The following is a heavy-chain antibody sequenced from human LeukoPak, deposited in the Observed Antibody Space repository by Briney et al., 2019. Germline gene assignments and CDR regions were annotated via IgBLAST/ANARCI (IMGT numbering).Heavy chain of an antibody. D-gene: IGHD6-19*01. J-gene: IGHJ4*02. CDR1: GGSISSSRYY. V-gene: IGHV4-39*07. CDR3: ARYIAVAGTYYFDY. Sequence: PSETLSLTCTVSGGSISSSRYYWAWIRQSPGKGLEWIGSLYYSGSAYYNPSLKSRVTISVDTSKNQSSLKLSSVTAADTAVYYCARYIAVAGTYYFDYWGQGTLVTVSS. CDR2: LYYSGSA.